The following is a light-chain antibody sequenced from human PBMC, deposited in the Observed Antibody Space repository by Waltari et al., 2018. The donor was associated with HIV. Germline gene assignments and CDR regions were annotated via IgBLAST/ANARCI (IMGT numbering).Light chain of an antibody. J-gene: IGLJ3*02. Sequence: QSALTQPRSVSGSPGQSVTISCTGTSSDVGGYDSVSWYLQHPGKVPKLIIYEVIKRPSGVPDRFSGSKSGNTASLTISGLQTEDEADHFCCSYAGTYTYVLFGGGTKLTVL. V-gene: IGLV2-11*01. CDR2: EVI. CDR1: SSDVGGYDS. CDR3: CSYAGTYTYVL.